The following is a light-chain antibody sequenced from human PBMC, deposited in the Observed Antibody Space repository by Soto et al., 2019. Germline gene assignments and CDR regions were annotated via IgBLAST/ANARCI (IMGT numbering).Light chain of an antibody. V-gene: IGKV1-9*01. CDR2: TAS. J-gene: IGKJ1*01. CDR1: QGISSY. Sequence: DFLLTQSPSFLSASIGDRVTITCRASQGISSYLAWYQQKPGKPPKLLIYTASTLQSGVPSRFSGSGSGTEFTLTISSLQPEDFATYYCQHLKTYPQTFGQGTKVDIK. CDR3: QHLKTYPQT.